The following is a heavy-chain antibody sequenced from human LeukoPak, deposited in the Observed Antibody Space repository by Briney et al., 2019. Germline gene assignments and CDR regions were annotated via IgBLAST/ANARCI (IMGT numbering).Heavy chain of an antibody. D-gene: IGHD4-17*01. CDR2: ISSNSSYI. Sequence: GGSLRLSCAASGFTFSSYSMNWVRQAPGKGLEWVSSISSNSSYIYYADSVKGRFTISRDDAKNSLYLQMNSLRAEDTAVYYCARESMTVTDYWGQGTLVTVSS. CDR3: ARESMTVTDY. V-gene: IGHV3-21*01. CDR1: GFTFSSYS. J-gene: IGHJ4*02.